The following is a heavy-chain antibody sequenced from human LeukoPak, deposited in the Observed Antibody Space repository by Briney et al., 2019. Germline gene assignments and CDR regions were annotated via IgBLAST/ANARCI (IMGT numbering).Heavy chain of an antibody. J-gene: IGHJ4*02. CDR2: ISGSGGST. CDR1: GFTFSSYG. V-gene: IGHV3-23*01. D-gene: IGHD5-18*01. Sequence: PGGTLRLSCAASGFTFSSYGMSWVRQAPGKGLEWVSAISGSGGSTYYADSVKGRFTISRDNSKNTLYLQMNSLRAEDTAVYYCAKVEGGYSYGSDYWGQGTLVTVSS. CDR3: AKVEGGYSYGSDY.